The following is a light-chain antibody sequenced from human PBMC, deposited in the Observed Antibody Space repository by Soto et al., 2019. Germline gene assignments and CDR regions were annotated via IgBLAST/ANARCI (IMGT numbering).Light chain of an antibody. Sequence: AIRMTHSPSSFSASTGDRVTITCRASQGISSYLAWYQQKPGKAPKLLIYAASTLQSGVPSRFSGSGSGTDFTLTISCLQSEDFATYYCQQYYSYPYTFGQGTKVDNK. CDR1: QGISSY. CDR2: AAS. V-gene: IGKV1-8*01. J-gene: IGKJ2*01. CDR3: QQYYSYPYT.